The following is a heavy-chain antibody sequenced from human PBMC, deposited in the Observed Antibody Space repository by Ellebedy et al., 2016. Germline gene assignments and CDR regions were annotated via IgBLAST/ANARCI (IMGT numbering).Heavy chain of an antibody. V-gene: IGHV3-7*03. CDR3: ARSDQKGAIDY. J-gene: IGHJ4*02. D-gene: IGHD4/OR15-4a*01. Sequence: GESLKISCAASGFTFSRYSMNWVRQAPGKGLEWVANINQGGGEEYYVDSMNGRFTISRDNARNSLYLQMSSLRVEDTAVYSCARSDQKGAIDYWGQGALVTVSS. CDR2: INQGGGEE. CDR1: GFTFSRYS.